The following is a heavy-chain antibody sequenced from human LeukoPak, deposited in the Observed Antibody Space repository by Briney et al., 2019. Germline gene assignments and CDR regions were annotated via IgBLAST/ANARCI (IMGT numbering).Heavy chain of an antibody. CDR1: GFIFSNYA. CDR3: AKGTTNWPPRCFDP. J-gene: IGHJ5*02. Sequence: PGGSLRLSCVASGFIFSNYAMNWVRQAPGKGLEGGSTISPSGGVTYNADSVKGRFTISRDNSKNTLYLQMNTLRGEDTAVYYCAKGTTNWPPRCFDPWGQGTLVTASS. D-gene: IGHD1-1*01. V-gene: IGHV3-23*01. CDR2: ISPSGGVT.